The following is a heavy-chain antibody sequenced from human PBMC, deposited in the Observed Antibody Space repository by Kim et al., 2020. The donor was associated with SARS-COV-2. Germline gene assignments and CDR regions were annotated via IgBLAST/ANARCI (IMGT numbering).Heavy chain of an antibody. CDR1: GGSISGRY. Sequence: SETLSLTCTVCGGSISGRYWNWIRQPPGKGLEWIGYTYYTGSINYSPSLRSRVTISVDTSKSQFSLTLNSVTAADTAVYYCASRSGRNYYGMDVWGQGTTVSVAS. V-gene: IGHV4-59*11. D-gene: IGHD6-19*01. J-gene: IGHJ6*02. CDR2: TYYTGSI. CDR3: ASRSGRNYYGMDV.